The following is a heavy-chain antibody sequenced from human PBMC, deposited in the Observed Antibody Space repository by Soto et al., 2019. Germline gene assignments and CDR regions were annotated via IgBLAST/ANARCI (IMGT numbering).Heavy chain of an antibody. CDR2: IYHSGST. V-gene: IGHV4-4*02. J-gene: IGHJ6*02. CDR3: ARHERYSSGRSGPDYDYGMDV. Sequence: QVQLQESGPGLVKPSGTLSLTCAVSGGSISSSNWWSWVRQPPGKGLEWIGEIYHSGSTNYNPSRQVLVTTSVDKSKIQFSLTLSSVTAAGPAVYSLARHERYSSGRSGPDYDYGMDVRGQGTTVTVSS. D-gene: IGHD6-19*01. CDR1: GGSISSSNW.